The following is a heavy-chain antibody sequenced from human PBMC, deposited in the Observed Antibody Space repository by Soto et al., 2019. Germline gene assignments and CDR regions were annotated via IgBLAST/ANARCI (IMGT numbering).Heavy chain of an antibody. Sequence: PGGSLRLSCAASGFTFSSYGMHWVRQAPGKGLEWVAVISYDGSNKYYADSVKGRFTISRDNSKNTLYLQMNSLRAEDTAVYYCAKDTGEPQAFHYWGQGTLVTVSS. CDR2: ISYDGSNK. V-gene: IGHV3-30*18. CDR3: AKDTGEPQAFHY. D-gene: IGHD3-16*01. J-gene: IGHJ4*02. CDR1: GFTFSSYG.